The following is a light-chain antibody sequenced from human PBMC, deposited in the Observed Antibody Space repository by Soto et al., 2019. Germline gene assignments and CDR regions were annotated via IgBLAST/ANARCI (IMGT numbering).Light chain of an antibody. CDR1: QSITTY. CDR2: AAS. V-gene: IGKV1-39*01. J-gene: IGKJ4*01. CDR3: QQIYSAPLT. Sequence: DIQMTQSPSSLSASVGDRVTITCRASQSITTYLNWYRQKPGKAPKPLIYAASSLQSGVPSRFSGSGSETEFTLSISSLQPGDFATYFCQQIYSAPLTFGGGTKVDIK.